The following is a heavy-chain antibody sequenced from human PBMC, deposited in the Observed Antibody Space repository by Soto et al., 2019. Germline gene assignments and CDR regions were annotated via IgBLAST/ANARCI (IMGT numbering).Heavy chain of an antibody. CDR3: ARVLNTYYYDSSGWGDRSNYYGMDV. J-gene: IGHJ6*02. CDR2: ISYDGSNK. V-gene: IGHV3-30-3*01. Sequence: GGSLRLSCAASGFTFSSYAMHWVRQAPGKGLEWVAVISYDGSNKYYADSVKGRFTISRDNSKNTLYLQMNSLRAEDTAVYYCARVLNTYYYDSSGWGDRSNYYGMDVWGQGTTVTVSS. D-gene: IGHD3-22*01. CDR1: GFTFSSYA.